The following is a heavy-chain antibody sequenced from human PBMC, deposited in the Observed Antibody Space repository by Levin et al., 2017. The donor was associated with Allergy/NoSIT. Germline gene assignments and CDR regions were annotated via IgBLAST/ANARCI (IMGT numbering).Heavy chain of an antibody. J-gene: IGHJ4*02. V-gene: IGHV3-23*01. CDR3: AKDARTYYYGSGILSAASYYFDY. CDR2: ISGSGGST. Sequence: GGSLRLSCAASGFTFSSYAMSWVRQAPGKGLEWVSAISGSGGSTYYADSVKGRFTISRDNSKNTLYLQMNSLRAEDTAVYYCAKDARTYYYGSGILSAASYYFDYWGQGTLVTVSS. D-gene: IGHD3-10*01. CDR1: GFTFSSYA.